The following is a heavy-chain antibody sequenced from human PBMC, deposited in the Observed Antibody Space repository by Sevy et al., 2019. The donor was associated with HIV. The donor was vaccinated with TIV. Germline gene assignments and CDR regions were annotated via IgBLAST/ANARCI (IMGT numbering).Heavy chain of an antibody. V-gene: IGHV3-53*01. Sequence: GGSLRLSCAASGFSVRDNSMSWVRQAPGQGLEWVSVISAGISTYYAESVQGRFTISRDISGNMVYLQMNSLRPEDTAHYYCTRDHWDRGSGSFYFASWGQGTLVTVSS. CDR1: GFSVRDNS. D-gene: IGHD3-10*01. CDR3: TRDHWDRGSGSFYFAS. CDR2: ISAGIST. J-gene: IGHJ4*02.